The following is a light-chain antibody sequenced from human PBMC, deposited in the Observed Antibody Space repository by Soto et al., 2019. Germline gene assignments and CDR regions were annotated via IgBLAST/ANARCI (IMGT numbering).Light chain of an antibody. Sequence: EIVLTQSPDTLSLAPGERATLRCIASQSVKSSYLAWYQHKPGQAPRLLIYGTSSRATGIPDRFSGSGSGTDFTLTISRLEPGDFAVYYCQQYGSSITFGQGTRLEI. CDR1: QSVKSSY. J-gene: IGKJ5*01. V-gene: IGKV3-20*01. CDR2: GTS. CDR3: QQYGSSIT.